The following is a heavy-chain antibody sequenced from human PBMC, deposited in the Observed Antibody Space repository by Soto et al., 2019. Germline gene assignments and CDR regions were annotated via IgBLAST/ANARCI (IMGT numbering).Heavy chain of an antibody. CDR1: KGTFNRDA. J-gene: IGHJ5*02. V-gene: IGHV1-69*01. CDR3: ASRAAVSVTSLWFDP. CDR2: IIPMLGTA. D-gene: IGHD6-19*01. Sequence: QEQLVQSGAEVKKHGSSVRVSCKASKGTFNRDAITWVRQVPGQGLEWMGGIIPMLGTADYAQKFQGRVTITVDESTSTAYMELSSLSSEDTAVYYCASRAAVSVTSLWFDPWGQGTLVTVS.